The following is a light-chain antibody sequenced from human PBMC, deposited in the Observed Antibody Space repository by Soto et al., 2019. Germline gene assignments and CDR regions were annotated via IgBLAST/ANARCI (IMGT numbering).Light chain of an antibody. V-gene: IGKV1-5*01. J-gene: IGKJ1*01. CDR1: QSISRG. CDR2: DAS. CDR3: QQYQNYLT. Sequence: DIQMTQSPSTLSASVGDRVTITCRASQSISRGLAWYQQKPGKAPKLLICDASSLESGVPSRFSGSGSGTELTLTISSLQPDDFAAYYCQQYQNYLTFGQGTKVEIK.